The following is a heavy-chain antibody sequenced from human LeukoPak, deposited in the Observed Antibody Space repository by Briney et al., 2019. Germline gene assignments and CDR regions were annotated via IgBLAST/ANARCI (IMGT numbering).Heavy chain of an antibody. Sequence: GESLKISCKGSGSSFTSYWICGVRQMTGKGVGWMGIIYTGDSDTSYSPSFQGQVTISADKSISTAYLQWSSLKASDTAMYYCARRGEGIVHWCQGTLVTVSS. V-gene: IGHV5-51*01. J-gene: IGHJ1*01. CDR2: IYTGDSDT. CDR1: GSSFTSYW. D-gene: IGHD3-22*01. CDR3: ARRGEGIVH.